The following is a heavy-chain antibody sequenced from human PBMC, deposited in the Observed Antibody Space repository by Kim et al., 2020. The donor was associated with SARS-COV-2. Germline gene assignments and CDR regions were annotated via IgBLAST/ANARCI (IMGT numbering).Heavy chain of an antibody. CDR2: INPSGGST. J-gene: IGHJ6*02. CDR3: ARHGAKFTMVRSRGMDV. CDR1: GYTFTSYY. Sequence: ASVKVSCKASGYTFTSYYMHWVRQAPGQGLEWMGIINPSGGSTSYAQKFQGRVTMTRDTSTSTVYMELSSLRSEDTAVYYCARHGAKFTMVRSRGMDVWGQGTTVTVSS. V-gene: IGHV1-46*01. D-gene: IGHD3-10*01.